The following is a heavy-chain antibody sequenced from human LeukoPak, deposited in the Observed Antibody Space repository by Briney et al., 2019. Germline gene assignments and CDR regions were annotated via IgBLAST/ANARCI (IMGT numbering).Heavy chain of an antibody. V-gene: IGHV7-4-1*02. CDR3: AGSYHLRDYSAFDY. CDR2: INTDSGNP. Sequence: ASVKVSCKASGYTFTSNALNWVRQSPGQGLEWMGWINTDSGNPTYAQGFTGRFVFSLDTSVNTAYLQISSLKAEDTAVYYCAGSYHLRDYSAFDYWGQGTLVTVSS. J-gene: IGHJ4*02. CDR1: GYTFTSNA. D-gene: IGHD4-11*01.